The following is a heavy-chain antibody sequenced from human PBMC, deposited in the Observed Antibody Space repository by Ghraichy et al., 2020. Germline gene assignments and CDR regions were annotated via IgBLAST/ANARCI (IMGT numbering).Heavy chain of an antibody. J-gene: IGHJ5*02. CDR3: ARAHYDFWSGYFRGNWFDP. Sequence: ASVKVSCKASGYTFTSYGISWVRQAPGQGLEWMGWISAYNGNTNYAQKLQGRVTMTTDTSTSTAYMELRSLRSDDTAVYYCARAHYDFWSGYFRGNWFDPWGQGTLVTVSS. CDR1: GYTFTSYG. V-gene: IGHV1-18*01. D-gene: IGHD3-3*01. CDR2: ISAYNGNT.